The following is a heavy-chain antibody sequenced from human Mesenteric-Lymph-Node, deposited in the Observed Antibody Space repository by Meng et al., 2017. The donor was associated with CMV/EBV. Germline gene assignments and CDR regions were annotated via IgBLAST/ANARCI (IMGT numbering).Heavy chain of an antibody. CDR2: IYYSGST. V-gene: IGHV4-4*02. CDR1: ISSRNW. Sequence: ISSRNWWSWVRQPPGKGLEWIGYIYYSGSTYYNPSLKSRVTISVDTSKNQFSLKLSSVTAADTAVYYCARDQLSRYCSSTSCSNGFDPWGQGTLVTVSS. D-gene: IGHD2-2*01. J-gene: IGHJ5*02. CDR3: ARDQLSRYCSSTSCSNGFDP.